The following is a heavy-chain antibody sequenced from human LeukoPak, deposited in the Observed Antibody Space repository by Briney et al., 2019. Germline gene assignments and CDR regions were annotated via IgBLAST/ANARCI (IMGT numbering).Heavy chain of an antibody. Sequence: PGGSLRLSCAASGFTFTSSAMSWVRQAPGKGLQWVSSISSSSSYISYADSVKGRFTISRDNAKNSLYLQMNSLRAEDTAVYYCARRRTTVTTSLDYWGQGTLVTVSS. D-gene: IGHD4-17*01. CDR2: ISSSSSYI. CDR1: GFTFTSSA. CDR3: ARRRTTVTTSLDY. J-gene: IGHJ4*02. V-gene: IGHV3-21*01.